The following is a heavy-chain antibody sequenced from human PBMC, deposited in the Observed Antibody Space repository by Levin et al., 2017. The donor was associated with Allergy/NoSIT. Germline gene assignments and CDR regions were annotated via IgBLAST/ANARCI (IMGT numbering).Heavy chain of an antibody. CDR2: ISSSSSYI. CDR1: GFTFSSYS. CDR3: AREGRAPYDILTGYSMWAFDI. V-gene: IGHV3-21*01. Sequence: PGGSLRLSCAASGFTFSSYSMNWVRQAPGKGLEWVSSISSSSSYIYYADSVKGRFTISRDNAKNSLYLQMNSLRAEDTAVYYCAREGRAPYDILTGYSMWAFDIWGQGTMVTVSS. D-gene: IGHD3-9*01. J-gene: IGHJ3*02.